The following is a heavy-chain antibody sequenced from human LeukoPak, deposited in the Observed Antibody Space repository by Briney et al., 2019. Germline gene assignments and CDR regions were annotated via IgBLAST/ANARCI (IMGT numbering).Heavy chain of an antibody. CDR1: GFTFSSSG. J-gene: IGHJ4*02. Sequence: PGGSLRLSCAASGFTFSSSGMHWVRQAPGKGLEWVSVFWYDASREYYADSVKGRFTISRDSSKNTLYLQMNGLRAEDTAVYFCARGSGSNHAYFDYWGQGTLVTVSS. D-gene: IGHD3-3*01. CDR3: ARGSGSNHAYFDY. V-gene: IGHV3-33*01. CDR2: FWYDASRE.